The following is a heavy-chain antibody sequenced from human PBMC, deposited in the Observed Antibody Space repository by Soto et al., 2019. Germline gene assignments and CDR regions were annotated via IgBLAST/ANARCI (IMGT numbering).Heavy chain of an antibody. D-gene: IGHD2-15*01. J-gene: IGHJ4*02. CDR2: IYHSGTT. CDR3: ASEYCSGGSCYYNYFDY. Sequence: PSETLSLTCAVSGYSISSGYHWAWIRQAPGKGLEWIGSIYHSGTTYYNPSLKSRVTISRDNSKNTLYLQMNSLRAEDTAVYYCASEYCSGGSCYYNYFDYWGQGTLVTVSS. V-gene: IGHV4-38-2*01. CDR1: GYSISSGYH.